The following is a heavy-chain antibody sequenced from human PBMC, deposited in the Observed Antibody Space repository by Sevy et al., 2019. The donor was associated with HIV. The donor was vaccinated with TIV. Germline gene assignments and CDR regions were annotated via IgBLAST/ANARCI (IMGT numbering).Heavy chain of an antibody. J-gene: IGHJ4*02. V-gene: IGHV3-23*01. D-gene: IGHD6-13*01. Sequence: GGSLRLSCAASGFTFSNYAMSWVRQAPGKGLEWVSTFSSSGLSTFIGSAGTTYYTDSVKGRFTISRDNSKNTLYLQMNSLRAEDTAVYYCAKGRQLVSGGVGTYFDSWGQGTLVTVSS. CDR2: FSSSGLSTFIGSAGTT. CDR3: AKGRQLVSGGVGTYFDS. CDR1: GFTFSNYA.